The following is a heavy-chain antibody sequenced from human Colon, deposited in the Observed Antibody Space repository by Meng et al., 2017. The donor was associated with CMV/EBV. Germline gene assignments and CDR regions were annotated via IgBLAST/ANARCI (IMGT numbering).Heavy chain of an antibody. D-gene: IGHD3-22*01. V-gene: IGHV3-7*01. J-gene: IGHJ5*02. CDR2: IKGDGSEI. Sequence: GGSLRLSCAASGFTFSTFWMSWVRQAPGKGLEWVANIKGDGSEIYYVDSVRGRFTISRDNAKNSLYLQMNRLRAEDTAVYYCAGHSGYKSLVSGDHWFDPWGQGTLVTVSS. CDR3: AGHSGYKSLVSGDHWFDP. CDR1: GFTFSTFW.